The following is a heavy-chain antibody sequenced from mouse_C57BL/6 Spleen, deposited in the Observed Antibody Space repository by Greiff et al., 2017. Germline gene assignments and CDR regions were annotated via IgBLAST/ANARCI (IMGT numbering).Heavy chain of an antibody. J-gene: IGHJ3*01. CDR3: AGSLYYGSGPWFAD. CDR1: GFTFSSFA. V-gene: IGHV5-4*03. Sequence: DVMLVESGGGLVKSGGSLKLSCAASGFTFSSFAMSWVRQTPEKRLEWVATISDGGSYTYYPDNVKGRFAIFSDNAKNNLYLQMSHLKSEDTAMYYCAGSLYYGSGPWFADWGQGTLVTVSA. CDR2: ISDGGSYT. D-gene: IGHD1-1*01.